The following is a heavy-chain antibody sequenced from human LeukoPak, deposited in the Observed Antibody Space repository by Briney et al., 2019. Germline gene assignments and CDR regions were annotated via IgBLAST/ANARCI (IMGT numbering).Heavy chain of an antibody. Sequence: SETLSLTCVVYGGSFSGYYWSWIRQPPGKGLEWIGEINHSGSTNYNPSSKSRVTISVDTSKNQFSLKLSSVTAADTAVYYCARGYDGSGYYYRNWYFDLWGRGTLVTVSS. J-gene: IGHJ2*01. CDR1: GGSFSGYY. D-gene: IGHD3-22*01. CDR2: INHSGST. V-gene: IGHV4-34*01. CDR3: ARGYDGSGYYYRNWYFDL.